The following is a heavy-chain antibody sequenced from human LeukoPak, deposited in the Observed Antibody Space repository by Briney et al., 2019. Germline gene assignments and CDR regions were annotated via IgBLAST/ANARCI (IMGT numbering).Heavy chain of an antibody. CDR2: IIPIFGTA. Sequence: SVKVSCKASGGTFSSYAISWVRQAPGQGLEWMGGIIPIFGTANYAQKFQGRVTITADESTSTAFMELSSLRSEDTAVYYCANDVDTAMGLRFDYWGQGTLVNVSS. CDR1: GGTFSSYA. CDR3: ANDVDTAMGLRFDY. J-gene: IGHJ4*02. D-gene: IGHD5-18*01. V-gene: IGHV1-69*13.